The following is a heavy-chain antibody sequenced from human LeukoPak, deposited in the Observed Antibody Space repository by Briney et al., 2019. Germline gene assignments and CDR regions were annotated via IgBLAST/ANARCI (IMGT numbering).Heavy chain of an antibody. CDR3: ARGHSSGWYPFDY. CDR1: GFTFSSYT. D-gene: IGHD6-19*01. CDR2: ISSSSSYI. J-gene: IGHJ4*02. Sequence: GGSLTLSCAPSGFTFSSYTMNWVRQAPGEGREWVSSISSSSSYIYYVDSVKGRFTISRDNAKNSLHLQMNSLRAEDTAVYFCARGHSSGWYPFDYWGQGTLVTVSS. V-gene: IGHV3-21*06.